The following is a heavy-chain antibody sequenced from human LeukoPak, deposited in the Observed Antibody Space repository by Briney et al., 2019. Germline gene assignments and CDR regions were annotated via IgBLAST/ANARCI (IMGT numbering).Heavy chain of an antibody. CDR1: GFTFSSYG. CDR3: AKAPGGRFDY. CDR2: ISGSGAST. V-gene: IGHV3-23*01. J-gene: IGHJ4*02. D-gene: IGHD1-26*01. Sequence: GGSLRLSCAASGFTFSSYGMHWVRQAPGKGLEWVSSISGSGASTYYADSVKGRFTISRDNSKNTLYLQMNSLRAEDTAVYYCAKAPGGRFDYWGQGTLVTVSS.